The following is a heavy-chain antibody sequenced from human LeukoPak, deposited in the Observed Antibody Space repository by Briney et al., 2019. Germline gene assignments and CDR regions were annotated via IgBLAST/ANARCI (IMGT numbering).Heavy chain of an antibody. V-gene: IGHV4-30-4*01. D-gene: IGHD3-22*01. CDR2: IYYSGST. J-gene: IGHJ3*02. CDR3: AREKAGGYDSRRPFDI. CDR1: GGSISSGDYY. Sequence: SETLSLTCTVSGGSISSGDYYWSWIRQPPGKGLEWIGYIYYSGSTYYNPSLKSRVTISVDTSKNQFSLKLSSVTAADTAVCYCAREKAGGYDSRRPFDIWGQGTMVTVSS.